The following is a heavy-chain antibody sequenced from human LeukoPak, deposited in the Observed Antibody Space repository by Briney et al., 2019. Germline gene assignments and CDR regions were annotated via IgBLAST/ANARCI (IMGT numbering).Heavy chain of an antibody. V-gene: IGHV3-48*01. CDR2: ITGSSASI. Sequence: PGGSLRLSCAASGFSFSDYNMRWVRHAPGIEPVWISYITGSSASIYYPDSVKGRFTISRDNAKNSLYLQMNSLRAEDTAVYYCARDHTSGWLGYWGQGTLVTVSS. J-gene: IGHJ4*02. D-gene: IGHD6-19*01. CDR3: ARDHTSGWLGY. CDR1: GFSFSDYN.